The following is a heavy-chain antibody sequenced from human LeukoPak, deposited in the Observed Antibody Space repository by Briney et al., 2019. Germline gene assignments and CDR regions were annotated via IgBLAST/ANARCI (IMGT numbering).Heavy chain of an antibody. V-gene: IGHV3-21*01. CDR1: GFTFSSYS. CDR2: ISSSSSYI. CDR3: ARDRGVVVAATFDY. Sequence: GGSLRLSCAASGFTFSSYSMNWVRQAPGKGLEWVSSISSSSSYIYYADSVKGRFTISRDNAKNSLYLQMNSLRAEDTAVYYCARDRGVVVAATFDYWGQGTLVTVSS. D-gene: IGHD2-15*01. J-gene: IGHJ4*02.